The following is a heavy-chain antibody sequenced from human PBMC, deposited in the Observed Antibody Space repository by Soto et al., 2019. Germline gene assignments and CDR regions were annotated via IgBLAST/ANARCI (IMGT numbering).Heavy chain of an antibody. D-gene: IGHD6-19*01. CDR3: ARDGVEAGSYFDN. V-gene: IGHV3-7*01. J-gene: IGHJ4*02. Sequence: GGSLRLSCAASGFIFRSYWMSWVRQAPGKGLEWVANINQDGSEKYYVDSVKGRFIISRDNAKNSLYLQMNSLRAEDTAVYYCARDGVEAGSYFDNWGQGTRVTVSS. CDR1: GFIFRSYW. CDR2: INQDGSEK.